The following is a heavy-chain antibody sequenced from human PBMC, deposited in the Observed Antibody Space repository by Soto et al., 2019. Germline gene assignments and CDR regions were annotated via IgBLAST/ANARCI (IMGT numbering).Heavy chain of an antibody. CDR2: VIPILGTA. CDR3: ARLGHPGH. V-gene: IGHV1-69*01. J-gene: IGHJ4*02. CDR1: GGSLRNSV. Sequence: QVQLVQSGAEVKKPGSSVKVSCTASGGSLRNSVISWVRQAPAQRLEWMGGVIPILGTANYAQKFQGRVTMPADEATSTAYMDLSSLSPDATAVYYCARLGHPGHWGPGTLVIVSS.